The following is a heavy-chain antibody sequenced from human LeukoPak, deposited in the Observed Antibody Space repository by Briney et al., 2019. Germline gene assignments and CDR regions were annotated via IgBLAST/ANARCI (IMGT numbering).Heavy chain of an antibody. CDR3: ARDYLENSGVSFDY. V-gene: IGHV1-2*02. D-gene: IGHD6-19*01. CDR2: INPNSGGT. J-gene: IGHJ4*02. Sequence: ASVKVSCKASGYTFTGYYMHWVRQAPGQGLEWMGWINPNSGGTNYAQKFQGRVTMTRDTSISTVYMELSRLRSDDTAVYYCARDYLENSGVSFDYWGRGTLVTVSS. CDR1: GYTFTGYY.